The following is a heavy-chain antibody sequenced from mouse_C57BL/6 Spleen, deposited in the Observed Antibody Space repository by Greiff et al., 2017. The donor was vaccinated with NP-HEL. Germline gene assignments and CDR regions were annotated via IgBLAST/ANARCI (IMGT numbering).Heavy chain of an antibody. CDR3: ARDGRLRYAMDY. Sequence: EVKVVESGGGLVKPGGSLKLSCAASGFTFSSYAMSWVRQTPEKRLEWVATISDGGSYTYYPDNVKGRFTISRDNAKNNLYLQMSHLKSEDTAMYYCARDGRLRYAMDYWGQGTSVTVSS. CDR1: GFTFSSYA. CDR2: ISDGGSYT. V-gene: IGHV5-4*01. J-gene: IGHJ4*01. D-gene: IGHD3-2*02.